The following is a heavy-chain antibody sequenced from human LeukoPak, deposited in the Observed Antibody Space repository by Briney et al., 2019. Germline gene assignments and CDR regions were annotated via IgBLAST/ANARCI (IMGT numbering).Heavy chain of an antibody. V-gene: IGHV3-23*01. Sequence: PGGALRLACAASVLTFSSYDMAWVRQAPVRGLEWVSSIRPSGDNTYYGDSVKGRFTISRDNSKNTVYLQMNNMRVDDTAVYYCARVAGWHWFDPWGQGTLVTVSS. CDR3: ARVAGWHWFDP. J-gene: IGHJ5*02. CDR1: VLTFSSYD. D-gene: IGHD6-19*01. CDR2: IRPSGDNT.